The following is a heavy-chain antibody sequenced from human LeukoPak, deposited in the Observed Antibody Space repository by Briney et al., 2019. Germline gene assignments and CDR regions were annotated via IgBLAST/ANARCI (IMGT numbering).Heavy chain of an antibody. D-gene: IGHD6-19*01. Sequence: ASVKVSCKASGGTFSSYAISWVRQAPGQGLEWMGGIIPIFGTANYAQKFQGRVTITADESTSTAYMELSSLRSEDTAVYYCASVKTSRAVGYFDYWGQGTLVTVSS. J-gene: IGHJ4*02. V-gene: IGHV1-69*13. CDR2: IIPIFGTA. CDR1: GGTFSSYA. CDR3: ASVKTSRAVGYFDY.